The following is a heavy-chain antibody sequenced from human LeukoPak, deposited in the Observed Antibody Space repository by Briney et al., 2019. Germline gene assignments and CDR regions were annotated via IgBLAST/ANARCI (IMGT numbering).Heavy chain of an antibody. V-gene: IGHV4-59*02. Sequence: SETLSLTCTVSGGSVTTYYWSWIRQPPGKGLEWIGYIYYSGTTNYNPSLKSRVTMSVDTSKNQFSLKLNSVTAADTAVYYCARWAGILEYWGQGTLVTVSP. J-gene: IGHJ4*02. CDR3: ARWAGILEY. CDR2: IYYSGTT. CDR1: GGSVTTYY. D-gene: IGHD6-19*01.